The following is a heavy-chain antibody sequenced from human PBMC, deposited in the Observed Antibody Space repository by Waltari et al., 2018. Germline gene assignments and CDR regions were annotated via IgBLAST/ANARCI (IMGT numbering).Heavy chain of an antibody. CDR2: ITGSGAYI. CDR1: VFTLRTFG. CDR3: VRALTTPNDS. J-gene: IGHJ5*01. V-gene: IGHV3-21*03. Sequence: EVQLVESGGGLVKPGGSLSLPLAASVFTLRTFGMSWVRQAPGKGLEWVSTITGSGAYIYYADSIKGRFTISRDNAKNSLYLHMNSLRDGDTAVYYCVRALTTPNDSWGQGTLVAVSS. D-gene: IGHD4-17*01.